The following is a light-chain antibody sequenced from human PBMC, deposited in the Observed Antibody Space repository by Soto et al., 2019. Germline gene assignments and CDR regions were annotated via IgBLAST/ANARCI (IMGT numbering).Light chain of an antibody. CDR2: DAS. J-gene: IGKJ2*01. CDR3: QLLDTYPPMYI. Sequence: IQLTQSPLFLSASVGDRVTITCRASEGISSALAWYQQKPGSPPKLLIYDASTLESGVPSRFSGSGSGTDFTLTISSLQPEDLATYYCQLLDTYPPMYIFGQGTKLEIK. CDR1: EGISSA. V-gene: IGKV1-13*02.